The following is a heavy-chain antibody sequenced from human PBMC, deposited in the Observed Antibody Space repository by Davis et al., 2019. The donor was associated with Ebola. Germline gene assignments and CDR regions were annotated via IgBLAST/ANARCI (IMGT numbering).Heavy chain of an antibody. CDR1: GGSFSGYY. V-gene: IGHV4-34*01. CDR3: ARGTDRVPAAMLRGCYFDL. D-gene: IGHD2-2*01. Sequence: PSETLSLTCAVYGGSFSGYYWSWIRQPPGKGLEWIGEINHSGSTNYNPSLKSRVTISVDTSKNQFSLKLSSVTAADTAVYYCARGTDRVPAAMLRGCYFDLWGRGTLVTVSS. CDR2: INHSGST. J-gene: IGHJ2*01.